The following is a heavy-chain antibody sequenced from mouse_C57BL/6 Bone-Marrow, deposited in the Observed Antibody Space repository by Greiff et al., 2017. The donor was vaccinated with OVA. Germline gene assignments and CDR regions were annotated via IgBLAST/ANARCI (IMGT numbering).Heavy chain of an antibody. CDR2: INPNNGGT. Sequence: VQLQQSGPELVKPGASVKIPCKASGYTFTDYNMDWVKQSHGKSLEWIGDINPNNGGTIYNQKFKGKATLTVDKSSSTAYMELRSLTSEDTAVYYCARAPQLTGTGVAYWGQGTLVTVSA. CDR1: GYTFTDYN. D-gene: IGHD4-1*01. V-gene: IGHV1-18*01. CDR3: ARAPQLTGTGVAY. J-gene: IGHJ3*01.